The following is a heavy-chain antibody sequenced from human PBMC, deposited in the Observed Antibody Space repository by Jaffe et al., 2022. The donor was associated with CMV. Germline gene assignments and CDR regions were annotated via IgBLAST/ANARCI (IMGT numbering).Heavy chain of an antibody. CDR1: GGTFSSYA. J-gene: IGHJ4*02. Sequence: QVQLVQSGAEVKKPGSSVKVSCKASGGTFSSYAISWVRQAPGQGLEWMGRIIPILGIANYAQKFQGRVTITADKSTSTAYMELSSLRSEDTAVYYCARDGGYYDSSGYYFDYWGQGTLVTVSS. CDR3: ARDGGYYDSSGYYFDY. D-gene: IGHD3-22*01. V-gene: IGHV1-69*09. CDR2: IIPILGIA.